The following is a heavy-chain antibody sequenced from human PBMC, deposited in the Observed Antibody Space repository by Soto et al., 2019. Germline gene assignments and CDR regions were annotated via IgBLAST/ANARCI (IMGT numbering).Heavy chain of an antibody. J-gene: IGHJ3*02. CDR1: GFTFSSNS. V-gene: IGHV3-48*02. CDR3: ARSYYDILTGFYDAFDI. Sequence: GGSLRLSCAASGFTFSSNSMNWVRQAPGKGLEWVSYISSSSSTIYYADSVKGRFTISRDNAKNSLYLQMNSLRDEDTAVYYCARSYYDILTGFYDAFDIWGQGTMVTV. D-gene: IGHD3-9*01. CDR2: ISSSSSTI.